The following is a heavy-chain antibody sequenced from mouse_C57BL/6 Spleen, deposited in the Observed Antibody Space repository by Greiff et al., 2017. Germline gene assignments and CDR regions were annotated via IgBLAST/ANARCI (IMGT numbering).Heavy chain of an antibody. CDR2: IYPGDGDT. D-gene: IGHD1-1*02. CDR3: AREGVGGSWFAY. J-gene: IGHJ3*01. CDR1: GYAFSSSW. V-gene: IGHV1-82*01. Sequence: VQLQQSGPELVKPGASVKISCKASGYAFSSSWMNWVKQRPGKGLEWIGRIYPGDGDTNYNGKFKGKATLTADKSSSTAYMQLSSLTSEDSAVYFGAREGVGGSWFAYWGQGTLVTVSA.